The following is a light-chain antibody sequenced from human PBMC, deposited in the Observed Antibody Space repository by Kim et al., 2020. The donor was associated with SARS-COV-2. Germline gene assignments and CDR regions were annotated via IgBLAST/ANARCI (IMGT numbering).Light chain of an antibody. V-gene: IGKV1-12*01. CDR2: AAS. J-gene: IGKJ4*01. CDR1: QPINNC. Sequence: DIQMTQSPSSVSASVGDRLTITCRASQPINNCLAWYQQKPANVPKLLIYAASSLNIGVPSRFSGSFSGTLFTLTISSVEPEDFATYYCQQANSFPLTFGGGTKVDIK. CDR3: QQANSFPLT.